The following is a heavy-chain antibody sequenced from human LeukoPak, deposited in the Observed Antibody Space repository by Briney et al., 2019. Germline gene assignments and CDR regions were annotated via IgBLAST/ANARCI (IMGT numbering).Heavy chain of an antibody. Sequence: ASVKVSCKASGYTFTGYYMHWVRQAPGQGLEWMGRINPNSGGTNYAQKFQGRVTMTRDTSISTAYMELSRLGSDDTAVYYCARAAEYCSSTSCPWGWFDPWGQGTLVTVSS. D-gene: IGHD2-2*01. J-gene: IGHJ5*02. V-gene: IGHV1-2*06. CDR1: GYTFTGYY. CDR3: ARAAEYCSSTSCPWGWFDP. CDR2: INPNSGGT.